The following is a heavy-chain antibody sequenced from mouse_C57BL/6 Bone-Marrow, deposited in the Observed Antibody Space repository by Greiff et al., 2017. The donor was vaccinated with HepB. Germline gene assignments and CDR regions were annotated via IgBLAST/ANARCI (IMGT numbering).Heavy chain of an antibody. V-gene: IGHV1-5*01. J-gene: IGHJ2*01. CDR1: GYTFTSYW. Sequence: EVQLQESGTVLARPGASVKMSCTTSGYTFTSYWMHWVQQRPGQGLEWIGVIYPGNSDTSYNQKLKGKAKLTAVTSASTAYMELSSLTNEDSAVYYCTGHYYGSSTDYWGQGTTLTVSS. CDR3: TGHYYGSSTDY. D-gene: IGHD1-1*01. CDR2: IYPGNSDT.